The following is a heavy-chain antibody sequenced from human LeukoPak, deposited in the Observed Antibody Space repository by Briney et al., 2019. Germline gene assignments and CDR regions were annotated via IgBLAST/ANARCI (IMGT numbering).Heavy chain of an antibody. J-gene: IGHJ5*02. Sequence: GGSLRLSCAASGFTFSSYWMHWVRQAPGKGLVWVSRINSDGSSTSYADSVKGRFTISRDNAKNTLYLQMNSLRAEDTAVYYCARDCSGGSCVNWFDPWGQGTLVTVSS. CDR3: ARDCSGGSCVNWFDP. D-gene: IGHD2-15*01. CDR2: INSDGSST. CDR1: GFTFSSYW. V-gene: IGHV3-74*01.